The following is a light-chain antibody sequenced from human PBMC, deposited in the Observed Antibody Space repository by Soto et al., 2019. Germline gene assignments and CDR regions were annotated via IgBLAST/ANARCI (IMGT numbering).Light chain of an antibody. Sequence: EIVLTQSPGTLSLSPGERATLSCRASQSVSSSYLAWYQQKPGQAPRLLIYGASSRATGIPDRFSRSRSGTDFTLTVSTLVTEDFAVDNCQQYCRSPPYTFGQGTKMQIK. CDR3: QQYCRSPPYT. J-gene: IGKJ2*01. CDR2: GAS. V-gene: IGKV3-20*01. CDR1: QSVSSSY.